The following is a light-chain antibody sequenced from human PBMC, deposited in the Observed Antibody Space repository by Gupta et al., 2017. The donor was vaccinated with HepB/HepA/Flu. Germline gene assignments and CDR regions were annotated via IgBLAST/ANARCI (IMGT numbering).Light chain of an antibody. CDR3: NSRDSSGNQYD. J-gene: IGLJ1*01. CDR1: SLRSYY. Sequence: SSELTQDPAVSVALGQTVRITCQGDSLRSYYASWYQQKPGQAPVLVIYGKNNRPSGIPDRFSGSSSGNTASLTITRAQAEDEADYYCNSRDSSGNQYDFGTGTKVTVL. CDR2: GKN. V-gene: IGLV3-19*01.